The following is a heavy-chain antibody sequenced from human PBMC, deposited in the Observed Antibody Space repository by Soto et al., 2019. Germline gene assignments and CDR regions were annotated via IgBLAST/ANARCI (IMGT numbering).Heavy chain of an antibody. CDR2: VSGNNGAS. CDR1: GYTSADFG. Sequence: ASVKVSCKASGYTSADFGISWLRQAPGQGLEWMGWVSGNNGASNPAPKVQGRITMTLDTSTGVSYMALRSLRSDDTAIYYCVRDQKYFRVNGNWFDSWGQGTLVTVSS. CDR3: VRDQKYFRVNGNWFDS. D-gene: IGHD2-2*01. V-gene: IGHV1-18*04. J-gene: IGHJ5*01.